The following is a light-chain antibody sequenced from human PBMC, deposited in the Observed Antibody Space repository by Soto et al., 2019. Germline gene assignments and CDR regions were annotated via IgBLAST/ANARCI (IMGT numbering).Light chain of an antibody. CDR3: QQYSSWPPWT. CDR2: GAS. CDR1: QSVRSSY. Sequence: EIVLTQSPGSLSLSPWERATLSCRASQSVRSSYLAWYQHKPGQAPRLLIYGASARATGIPARFSGSGSGTEFTLTISSLESEDSAVYYCQQYSSWPPWTFGQGTKVDIK. V-gene: IGKV3-20*01. J-gene: IGKJ1*01.